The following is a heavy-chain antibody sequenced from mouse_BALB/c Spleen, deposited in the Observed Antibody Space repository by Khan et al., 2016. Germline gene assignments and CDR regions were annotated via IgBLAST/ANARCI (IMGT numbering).Heavy chain of an antibody. Sequence: QIQLVQSGPELKKPGETVKISCKASGYTFTDYSMHWVKQAPGKGLKWMGWINTETGEPTYADDFKGRFAFSLETSVSTAYLQINNLKDEDTATYFCAPGLKGGFAYWGQGTLVTVSA. V-gene: IGHV9-2-1*01. J-gene: IGHJ3*01. D-gene: IGHD1-3*01. CDR2: INTETGEP. CDR1: GYTFTDYS. CDR3: APGLKGGFAY.